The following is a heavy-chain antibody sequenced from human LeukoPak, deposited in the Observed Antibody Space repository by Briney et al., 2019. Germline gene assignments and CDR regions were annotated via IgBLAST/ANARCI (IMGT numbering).Heavy chain of an antibody. V-gene: IGHV4-61*02. CDR3: ARAGGGKSAVNWFDP. D-gene: IGHD6-19*01. J-gene: IGHJ5*02. Sequence: SQTLSLTCTVSGGSISSGCYYWSWIRQAAGKGLEWIGRIYDSGSTNYNPSLKSRVTISVDTSKNQFSLKLSSVTAADTAVYYCARAGGGKSAVNWFDPWGQGTLVTVSS. CDR1: GGSISSGCYY. CDR2: IYDSGST.